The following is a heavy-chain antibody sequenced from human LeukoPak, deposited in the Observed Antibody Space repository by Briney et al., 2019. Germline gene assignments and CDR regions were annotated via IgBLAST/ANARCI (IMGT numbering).Heavy chain of an antibody. J-gene: IGHJ6*03. CDR3: ATASGLGYCSSTSCSGHYYYYYMDV. D-gene: IGHD2-2*01. Sequence: SETLSLTCTVSGGSIRSYYWSWIRQPPGKGLEWIGSIYYSGSTYYNPSLKSRVTISVDTSKNQFSLKLSSVTAADTAVYYCATASGLGYCSSTSCSGHYYYYYMDVWGKGTTVTISS. V-gene: IGHV4-59*05. CDR2: IYYSGST. CDR1: GGSIRSYY.